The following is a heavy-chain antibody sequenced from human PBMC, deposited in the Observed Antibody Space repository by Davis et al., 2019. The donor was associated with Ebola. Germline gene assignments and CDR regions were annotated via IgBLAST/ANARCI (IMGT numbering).Heavy chain of an antibody. J-gene: IGHJ3*02. CDR2: IFPRDSHT. CDR3: ARLVIVVVPAAINARPDAFDI. Sequence: GESLKISCQGSGYSFTNHWIGWVRQMPGKGLEWMGIIFPRDSHTRYSPSFQGQVTISADKSISTAYLQWSSLKASDTAMYYCARLVIVVVPAAINARPDAFDIWGQGTMVTVSS. CDR1: GYSFTNHW. D-gene: IGHD2-2*03. V-gene: IGHV5-51*01.